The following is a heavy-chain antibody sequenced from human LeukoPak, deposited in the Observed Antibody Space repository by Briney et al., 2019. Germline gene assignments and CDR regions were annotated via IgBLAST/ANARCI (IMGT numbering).Heavy chain of an antibody. D-gene: IGHD4-17*01. CDR3: AKFGTVTTFSSDWRMRGYYYYYMDV. Sequence: GRSLRLSCAASGFTFSSYGMHWVRQAPGKGLEWVAVISYDGSNKYYADSVKGRFTISRDNSKNTLYLQMNSLRAEDTAVYYCAKFGTVTTFSSDWRMRGYYYYYMDVWGKGTTVTISS. J-gene: IGHJ6*03. CDR2: ISYDGSNK. V-gene: IGHV3-30*18. CDR1: GFTFSSYG.